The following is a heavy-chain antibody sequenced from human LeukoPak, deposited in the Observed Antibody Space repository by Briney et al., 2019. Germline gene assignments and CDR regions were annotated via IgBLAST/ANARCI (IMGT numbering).Heavy chain of an antibody. CDR2: IWYDGSNK. Sequence: PGGSLRLSCAASGFSFSDFGMHWVRQAPGKGLEWVAIIWYDGSNKYYADSVKGRFTISRDNSKNTLYLQMNSLRAEDTAVYYCVRGYSYPHDYWGQGTLVTVSS. CDR3: VRGYSYPHDY. V-gene: IGHV3-33*01. J-gene: IGHJ4*02. D-gene: IGHD5-18*01. CDR1: GFSFSDFG.